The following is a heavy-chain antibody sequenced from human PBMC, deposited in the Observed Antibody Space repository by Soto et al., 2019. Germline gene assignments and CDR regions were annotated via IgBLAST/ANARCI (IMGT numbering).Heavy chain of an antibody. CDR3: ARGLSRTRYYYDSSGYHAEYFQH. CDR1: GGSFSGYY. D-gene: IGHD3-22*01. Sequence: SETLSLTCAVYGGSFSGYYWSWIRQPPGKGLEWIGEINHSGSTNYNPSLKSRVTISVDTSKNQFSLKLSSVTAADTAVYYCARGLSRTRYYYDSSGYHAEYFQHWGQGTLVTVS. CDR2: INHSGST. V-gene: IGHV4-34*01. J-gene: IGHJ1*01.